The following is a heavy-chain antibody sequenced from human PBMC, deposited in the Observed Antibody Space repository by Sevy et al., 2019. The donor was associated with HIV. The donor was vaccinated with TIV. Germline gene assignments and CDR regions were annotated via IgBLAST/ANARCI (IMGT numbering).Heavy chain of an antibody. V-gene: IGHV3-7*01. CDR2: IKQDGSEK. J-gene: IGHJ6*02. D-gene: IGHD5-18*01. Sequence: GGSLRLSCAASGFTFSSYWITWVRQAPGKGLEWVANIKQDGSEKYYVDSVKGRFTTSRDNAKKSLYLQMNSLRAEDTAVYYCARGAARGTATVRFYYNGMDVWGQGTTVTVSS. CDR1: GFTFSSYW. CDR3: ARGAARGTATVRFYYNGMDV.